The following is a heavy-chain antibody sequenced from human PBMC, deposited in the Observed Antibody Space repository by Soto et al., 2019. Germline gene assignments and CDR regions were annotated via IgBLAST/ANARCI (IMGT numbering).Heavy chain of an antibody. Sequence: QPGGSLRLSCTASGFTFGDYAMSGFRQAPGKGLEWVGFIRSKAYGGTTEYAASVKGRFTISRDDSKSIAYLQMNSLKTEDTAVYYCTRGPWVYDSSGYRAFDIWGQGTMVTVSS. CDR2: IRSKAYGGTT. CDR3: TRGPWVYDSSGYRAFDI. J-gene: IGHJ3*02. V-gene: IGHV3-49*03. CDR1: GFTFGDYA. D-gene: IGHD3-22*01.